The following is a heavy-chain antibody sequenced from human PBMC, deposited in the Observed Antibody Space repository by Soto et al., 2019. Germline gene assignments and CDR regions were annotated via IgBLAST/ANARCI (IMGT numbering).Heavy chain of an antibody. Sequence: ASVKVSCKASGYTFTSYGISWVRQAPGQGLEWMGWISAYNGNTNYAQKLQGRVTMTTDTSTSTAYMELRSLRSDDTAVYYCARERYYGSGSQFIDYWGQGTLVTVSS. D-gene: IGHD3-10*01. J-gene: IGHJ4*02. CDR2: ISAYNGNT. V-gene: IGHV1-18*01. CDR1: GYTFTSYG. CDR3: ARERYYGSGSQFIDY.